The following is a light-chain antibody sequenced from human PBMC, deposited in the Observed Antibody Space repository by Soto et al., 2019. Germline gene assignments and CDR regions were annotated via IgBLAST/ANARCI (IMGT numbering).Light chain of an antibody. CDR1: QSVSRN. V-gene: IGKV3-15*01. CDR3: QQYNNWPRT. J-gene: IGKJ2*01. CDR2: GAS. Sequence: EVVMTQSPVTLSVSPGERATLSCRASQSVSRNLAWYQQKPGQAPWLLIYGASTRATGIPARFSGSGSGTEFTLTISSLQSEDFAVYYCQQYNNWPRTFGQGTKLEIK.